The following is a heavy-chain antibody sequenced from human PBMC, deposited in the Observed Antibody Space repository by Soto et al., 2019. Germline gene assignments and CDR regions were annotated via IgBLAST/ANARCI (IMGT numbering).Heavy chain of an antibody. CDR3: ARVGATVTSQALGFGY. CDR2: LYYTGST. D-gene: IGHD4-17*01. CDR1: GGSISSHY. Sequence: SETLSLTCTVSGGSISSHYWSWVRQPPGKGLEWIGYLYYTGSTNYNASLKSQVTMSLDTSKNQFSLMLTSVTAADTAVYYCARVGATVTSQALGFGYWGQGTLVTVSS. V-gene: IGHV4-59*11. J-gene: IGHJ4*02.